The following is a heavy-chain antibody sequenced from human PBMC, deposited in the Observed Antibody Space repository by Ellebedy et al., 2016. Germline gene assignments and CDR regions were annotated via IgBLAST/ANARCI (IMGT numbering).Heavy chain of an antibody. CDR3: ARFNSDSSSWYGYNWFDP. Sequence: ASVKVSCXASGGTFSSYAISWVRQAPGQGLEWMGWINPNSGGTNYAQKFQGRVTMTRDTSISTAYMELSRLRSDDTAVYYCARFNSDSSSWYGYNWFDPWGQGTLVTVSS. CDR1: GGTFSSYA. CDR2: INPNSGGT. D-gene: IGHD6-13*01. V-gene: IGHV1-2*02. J-gene: IGHJ5*02.